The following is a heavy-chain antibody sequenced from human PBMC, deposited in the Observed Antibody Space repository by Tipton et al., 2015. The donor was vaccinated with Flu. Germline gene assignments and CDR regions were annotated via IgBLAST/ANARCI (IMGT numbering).Heavy chain of an antibody. Sequence: TLSLTCTVSGGSISSYYWSWIRQPPGKGLEWIGEINHSGNINYNPSLKSRVTISLDTSKNQFSLKLSSVTAADTAVYYCARIPNIVATKKMFDYWGQGALVTVSS. CDR2: INHSGNI. J-gene: IGHJ4*02. V-gene: IGHV4-34*01. CDR1: GGSISSYY. D-gene: IGHD5-12*01. CDR3: ARIPNIVATKKMFDY.